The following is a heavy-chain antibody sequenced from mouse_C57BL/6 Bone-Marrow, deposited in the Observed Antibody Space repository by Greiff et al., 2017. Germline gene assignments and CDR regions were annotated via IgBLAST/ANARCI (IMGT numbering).Heavy chain of an antibody. Sequence: EVMLVESGGGLVQPKGSLKLSCAASGFSFNTYAMNWVRQAPGKGLEWVARIRSKSNNYATYYADSVKDRFTISRDDSESMLYLQMNNLKTEDTAMYYCVRHKSYYYGSRYAMDYWGQGTSVTVSS. D-gene: IGHD1-1*01. CDR2: IRSKSNNYAT. J-gene: IGHJ4*01. V-gene: IGHV10-1*01. CDR3: VRHKSYYYGSRYAMDY. CDR1: GFSFNTYA.